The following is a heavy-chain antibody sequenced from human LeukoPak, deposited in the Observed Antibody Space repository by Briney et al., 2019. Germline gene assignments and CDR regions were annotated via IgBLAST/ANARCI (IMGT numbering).Heavy chain of an antibody. CDR2: ISSGGDT. CDR1: GFTVSSNY. V-gene: IGHV3-66*04. D-gene: IGHD1-20*01. J-gene: IGHJ4*02. Sequence: GGSLRLSCSASGFTVSSNYLNWVRKAPGKGLEWVSVISSGGDTYYADSVKGRFTISRDNSKNTLYLRMNSLRADDTAVYYCARLSNWNHFDYWGQRTLVSVSS. CDR3: ARLSNWNHFDY.